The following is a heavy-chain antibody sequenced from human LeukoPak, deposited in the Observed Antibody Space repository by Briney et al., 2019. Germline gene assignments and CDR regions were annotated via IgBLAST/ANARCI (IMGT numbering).Heavy chain of an antibody. CDR1: GFTFSSYW. CDR2: IKQDGSEK. CDR3: ARAPGGSGWWGEYFDY. D-gene: IGHD6-19*01. J-gene: IGHJ4*02. V-gene: IGHV3-7*01. Sequence: GGSLRLSCAASGFTFSSYWMSWVRQAPGKGLEWVANIKQDGSEKYYVDSVKGRFTISRDNAKNSLYPQMNSLRAEDTAVYYCARAPGGSGWWGEYFDYWGQGTLVTVSS.